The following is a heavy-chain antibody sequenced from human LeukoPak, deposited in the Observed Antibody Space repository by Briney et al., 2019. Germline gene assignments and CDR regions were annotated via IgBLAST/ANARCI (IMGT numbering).Heavy chain of an antibody. Sequence: PSETLSLTCSVSGGSISSGTYSWTWIRHPPGKGLEWIGYIYNSGSAYYNPSLKSRVTISVDTSKNQFSLKLSSVTAADTAVYYCARGVKYYHYYYYYYMDVWGKGTTVTISS. CDR2: IYNSGSA. CDR1: GGSISSGTYS. V-gene: IGHV4-30-4*07. J-gene: IGHJ6*03. D-gene: IGHD2/OR15-2a*01. CDR3: ARGVKYYHYYYYYYMDV.